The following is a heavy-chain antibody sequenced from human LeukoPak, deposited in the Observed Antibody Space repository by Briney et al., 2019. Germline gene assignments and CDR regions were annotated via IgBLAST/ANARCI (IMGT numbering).Heavy chain of an antibody. CDR3: ATDLRWELLYAFDI. CDR1: GFTFSDYG. Sequence: GGSLRLSCAASGFTFSDYGMHWVRQAPGKGLEWVTFIWNDGSNKYYADSVKGRFTISRDNSKNTLYLEMDSLRAEDTAVYYCATDLRWELLYAFDIWGQGTMVTVSS. D-gene: IGHD1-26*01. J-gene: IGHJ3*02. CDR2: IWNDGSNK. V-gene: IGHV3-30*02.